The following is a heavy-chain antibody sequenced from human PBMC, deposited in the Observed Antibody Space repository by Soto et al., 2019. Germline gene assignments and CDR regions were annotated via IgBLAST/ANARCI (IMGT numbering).Heavy chain of an antibody. J-gene: IGHJ3*02. CDR2: ISGSGGST. Sequence: GGSLRLSCAASGFTFSSYAMSWVRQAPGKGLEWVSAISGSGGSTYYADSVKGRFTISRDNSKNTLYLQMNSLRAEDTAVYYCAKDREGYCSSTSCYTAFDIWGQGTMVTVS. CDR3: AKDREGYCSSTSCYTAFDI. V-gene: IGHV3-23*01. D-gene: IGHD2-2*02. CDR1: GFTFSSYA.